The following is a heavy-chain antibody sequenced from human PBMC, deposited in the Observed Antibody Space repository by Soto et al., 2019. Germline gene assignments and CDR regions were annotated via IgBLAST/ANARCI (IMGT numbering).Heavy chain of an antibody. J-gene: IGHJ6*03. CDR3: ARVGLPPQTPGGSSWYTEYYYYYMDV. CDR1: GYTFTSYG. V-gene: IGHV1-18*01. Sequence: ASVKVSCKASGYTFTSYGISWVRQAPGQGLEWMGWISAYNGNTNYAQKLQGRVTMTTDTSTSTAYMELRSLRSDDTAVYYCARVGLPPQTPGGSSWYTEYYYYYMDVWGKGTTVTVSS. CDR2: ISAYNGNT. D-gene: IGHD6-13*01.